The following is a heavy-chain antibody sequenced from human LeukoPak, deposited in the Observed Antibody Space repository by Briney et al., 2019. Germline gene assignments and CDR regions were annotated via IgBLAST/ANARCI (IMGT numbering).Heavy chain of an antibody. CDR2: ISYDGSNK. J-gene: IGHJ4*02. CDR3: ARLGYCSSTSCHRVFDY. V-gene: IGHV3-30*04. CDR1: GFTFSSYA. Sequence: PGRSLRHSCAASGFTFSSYAMHWVRQAPGKGLEWVAVISYDGSNKYYADSVKGRFTISRDNSKNTLYLQMNSLRAEDTAVYYCARLGYCSSTSCHRVFDYWGQGTLVTVSS. D-gene: IGHD2-2*01.